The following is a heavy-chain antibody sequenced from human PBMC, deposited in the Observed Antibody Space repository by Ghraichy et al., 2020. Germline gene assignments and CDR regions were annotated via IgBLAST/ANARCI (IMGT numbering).Heavy chain of an antibody. J-gene: IGHJ3*02. Sequence: GGSLRLSCEASGMTFSSYAMTWIRQAPGKGLEWVSGISGRGDSTYYADSVKGRFTISRDNSKNRLYLEMNNLRDEDTATYFCAKDRNEWLLDSTEGFDMWGQGTMVTVSS. CDR2: ISGRGDST. CDR3: AKDRNEWLLDSTEGFDM. V-gene: IGHV3-23*01. CDR1: GMTFSSYA. D-gene: IGHD3-3*01.